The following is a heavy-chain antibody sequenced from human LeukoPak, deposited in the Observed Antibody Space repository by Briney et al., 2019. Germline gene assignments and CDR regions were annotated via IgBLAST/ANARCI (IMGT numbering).Heavy chain of an antibody. CDR1: GFTFSSYS. Sequence: GGSLRLSCAASGFTFSSYSMNWVRQAPGKGLEWVSYISSSSSTIYYADSVKGRFTISRDNAKNSLFLHMNSLRAEDTAVYYCARISNSSSRSFDYWGQGTLVTVSS. V-gene: IGHV3-48*01. D-gene: IGHD6-6*01. CDR3: ARISNSSSRSFDY. J-gene: IGHJ4*02. CDR2: ISSSSSTI.